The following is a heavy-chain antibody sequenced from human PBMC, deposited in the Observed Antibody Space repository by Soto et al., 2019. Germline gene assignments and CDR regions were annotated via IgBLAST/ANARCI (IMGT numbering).Heavy chain of an antibody. D-gene: IGHD6-19*01. Sequence: EVQLVESGGGLVQPGGSLRLSCAASGFTFSDYWMSWVCQAPGKGLEWVASINQDGSTRLYVDSMRGRFTVSRDNTKNSLYLQMNSLRVEDTAVYFCARLYGSVTTYDYWGQGTLATVSS. CDR1: GFTFSDYW. J-gene: IGHJ4*02. CDR2: INQDGSTR. CDR3: ARLYGSVTTYDY. V-gene: IGHV3-7*01.